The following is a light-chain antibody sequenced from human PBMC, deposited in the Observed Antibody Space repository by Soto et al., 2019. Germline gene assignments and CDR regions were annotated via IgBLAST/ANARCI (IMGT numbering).Light chain of an antibody. J-gene: IGKJ5*01. CDR1: QSVSRY. CDR3: QQYNNWPPIT. V-gene: IGKV3-11*01. Sequence: DIVLSKSPDTLSLSTGESATLSCRASQSVSRYLAWYQQKPGQTPRLLIYDASNRAAGIPARFSGSGSGTDFTLTISSLEPEDFAIYYCQQYNNWPPITFGQGGRLEIK. CDR2: DAS.